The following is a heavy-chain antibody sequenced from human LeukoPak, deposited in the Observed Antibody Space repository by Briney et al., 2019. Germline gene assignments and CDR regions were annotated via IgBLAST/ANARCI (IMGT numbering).Heavy chain of an antibody. Sequence: GASVRVSCKASGYTFTSYGISWVRQAPGQGLEWMGWISPYNDNTEYAQKFQGRVTMTTDTSTSTAYMELRSLRSDDTAVYYCAKGPPHSSGPNSPCFEFWGQGTLVTVSS. J-gene: IGHJ4*02. V-gene: IGHV1-18*01. CDR1: GYTFTSYG. CDR3: AKGPPHSSGPNSPCFEF. D-gene: IGHD6-19*01. CDR2: ISPYNDNT.